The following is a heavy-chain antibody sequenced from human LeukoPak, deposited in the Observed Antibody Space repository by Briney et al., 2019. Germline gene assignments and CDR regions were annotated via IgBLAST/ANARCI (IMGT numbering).Heavy chain of an antibody. V-gene: IGHV3-33*01. Sequence: GGSLRLSCAASGFTFSSYGMHWVRQAPGKGLEWVAVIWYDGSNKYYADSVKGRFTISRENSKNTPYLKMNSLRAEDTAVYYCARDATGHYYGSGSSFDYWGQGTLVTVSS. D-gene: IGHD3-10*01. CDR2: IWYDGSNK. CDR1: GFTFSSYG. CDR3: ARDATGHYYGSGSSFDY. J-gene: IGHJ4*02.